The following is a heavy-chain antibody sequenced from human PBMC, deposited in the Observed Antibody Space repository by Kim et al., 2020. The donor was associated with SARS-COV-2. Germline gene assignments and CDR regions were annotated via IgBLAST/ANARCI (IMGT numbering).Heavy chain of an antibody. CDR2: INHSGST. CDR1: GGSFSGYY. CDR3: ARGGRWGSYRLKMYYFDY. Sequence: SETLSLTCAVYGGSFSGYYWSWIRQPPGKGLEWIGEINHSGSTNYNPSLKSRVTISVDTSKNQFSLKLSSVTAADTAVYYCARGGRWGSYRLKMYYFDYWGQGTLVTVSS. D-gene: IGHD3-16*02. J-gene: IGHJ4*02. V-gene: IGHV4-34*01.